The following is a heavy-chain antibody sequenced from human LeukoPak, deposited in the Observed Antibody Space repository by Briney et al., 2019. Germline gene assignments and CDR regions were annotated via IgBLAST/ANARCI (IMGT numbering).Heavy chain of an antibody. D-gene: IGHD5-24*01. V-gene: IGHV3-23*01. CDR2: ISGSGGST. Sequence: GGSLRLSCAAPVDSFSSYYMSCVRHPPGKGLECVSDISGSGGSTYYAYSVSSGYTISRDNTKNTLYMQMYRLRAESTGVYFFAKGPDGYESPYYYMDVWGEGGTVT. J-gene: IGHJ6*03. CDR3: AKGPDGYESPYYYMDV. CDR1: VDSFSSYY.